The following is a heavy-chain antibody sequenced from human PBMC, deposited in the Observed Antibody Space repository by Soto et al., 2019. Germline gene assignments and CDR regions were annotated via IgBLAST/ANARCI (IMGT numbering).Heavy chain of an antibody. J-gene: IGHJ6*02. CDR1: GFTFSSYG. CDR3: ARDLAAAAVAGYYYYYGMDV. D-gene: IGHD6-13*01. V-gene: IGHV3-33*01. CDR2: IWYDGSNK. Sequence: PGGSLRLSCAASGFTFSSYGMHWVRQAPGKGLEWVAVIWYDGSNKYYADSVKGRFTISRDNSKNTLYLQMNSLRAEDTAVYYCARDLAAAAVAGYYYYYGMDVWGQGTTVTVSS.